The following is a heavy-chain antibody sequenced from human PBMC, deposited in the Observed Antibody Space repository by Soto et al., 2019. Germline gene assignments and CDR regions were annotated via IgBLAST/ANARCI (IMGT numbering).Heavy chain of an antibody. CDR3: AKGSISDCWSGYSSHYYYATDV. V-gene: IGHV3-30*18. D-gene: IGHD3-3*01. CDR2: ISYDGSNK. Sequence: QVQLVESGGGVVQPGRSLRLSCAASGFTFSSYGMHWVRQAPGKWLEWVAVISYDGSNKYYADSVKGRFTISRDNSKNTLYRQMNSLRAEVTAVYYSAKGSISDCWSGYSSHYYYATDVWGQGPTVTVSS. J-gene: IGHJ6*02. CDR1: GFTFSSYG.